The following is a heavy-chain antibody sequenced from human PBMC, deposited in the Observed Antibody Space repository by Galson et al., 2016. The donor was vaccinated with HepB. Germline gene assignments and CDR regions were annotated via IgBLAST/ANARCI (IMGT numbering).Heavy chain of an antibody. D-gene: IGHD6-13*01. Sequence: SLRLSCAASGFTVGNNYMSWVRQAPGKGLEWVSLIYSGGNTLYVDSVKGRFSISRDNSKKTLYLQMNSLSAEDTAVYYCARNPGASTWGWGQGTLVTVAS. CDR1: GFTVGNNY. J-gene: IGHJ4*02. CDR3: ARNPGASTWG. V-gene: IGHV3-66*01. CDR2: IYSGGNT.